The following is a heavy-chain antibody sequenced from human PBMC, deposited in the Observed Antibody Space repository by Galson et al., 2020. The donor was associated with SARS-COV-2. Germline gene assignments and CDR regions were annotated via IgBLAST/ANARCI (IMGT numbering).Heavy chain of an antibody. V-gene: IGHV3-11*01. Sequence: GGSLRLSCAASGFKFSDYYMNWIRQAPGKGLEWVSHISSSGSTIYYADSVKGRFTISRDNAKNSLYLQMNTLTAEDTAVYYCARARWEGTDPDYWGQVTLVTVSS. D-gene: IGHD1-26*01. CDR3: ARARWEGTDPDY. CDR2: ISSSGSTI. J-gene: IGHJ4*02. CDR1: GFKFSDYY.